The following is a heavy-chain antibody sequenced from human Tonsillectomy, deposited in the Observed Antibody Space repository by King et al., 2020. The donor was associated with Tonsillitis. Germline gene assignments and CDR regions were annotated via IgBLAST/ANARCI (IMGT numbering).Heavy chain of an antibody. CDR1: GGSFSGYY. CDR2: INHSGGT. Sequence: VQLQQWGAGLLKPSETLSLTCAVYGGSFSGYYWSWIRQPPGKGLEWIGEINHSGGTHHNPSLKSRVTISVDTSKNQFSLNLSSVTAADTAVYYCAREGHYNSGFDYWGQGTLVTVSS. CDR3: AREGHYNSGFDY. J-gene: IGHJ4*02. V-gene: IGHV4-34*01. D-gene: IGHD6-19*01.